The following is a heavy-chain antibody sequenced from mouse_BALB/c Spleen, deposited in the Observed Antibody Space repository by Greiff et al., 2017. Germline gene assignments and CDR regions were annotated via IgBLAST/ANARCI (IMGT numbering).Heavy chain of an antibody. CDR1: GFTFSSFG. Sequence: EVNVVESGGGLVQPGGSRKLSCAASGFTFSSFGMHWVRQAPEKGLEWVAYISSGSSTIYYADTVKGRFTISRDNPKNTLFLQMTSLRSEDTAMYYCARIYDGGGDYWGQGTSVTVSS. J-gene: IGHJ4*01. V-gene: IGHV5-17*02. CDR2: ISSGSSTI. CDR3: ARIYDGGGDY. D-gene: IGHD2-3*01.